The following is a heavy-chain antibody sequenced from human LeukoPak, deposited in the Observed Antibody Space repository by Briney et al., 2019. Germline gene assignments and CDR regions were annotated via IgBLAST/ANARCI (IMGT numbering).Heavy chain of an antibody. Sequence: PSETLSLTCTVSGASMTGYYWTWIRQPPGKGLEWIGYLYYSGSTSYNPSLKSRVTISLDTSKNQFSLKMTSVTAADTAVYYCARYQLPDYWGPGTLVTVSS. CDR2: LYYSGST. J-gene: IGHJ4*02. CDR3: ARYQLPDY. V-gene: IGHV4-59*01. CDR1: GASMTGYY. D-gene: IGHD2-2*01.